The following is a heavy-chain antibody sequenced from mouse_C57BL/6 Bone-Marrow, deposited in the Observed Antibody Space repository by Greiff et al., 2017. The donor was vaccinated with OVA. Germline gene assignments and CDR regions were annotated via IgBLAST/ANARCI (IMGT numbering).Heavy chain of an antibody. Sequence: QVQLQQPGAELVKPGASVKMSCKASGYTFTSYWITWVKQRPGQGLEWIGDIYPGSGSTNYNEKFKSKATLTVDTSSSTAYMQLSSLTSEDSAVYYCARFWGLRGDDAMDYWGQGTSVTVSS. D-gene: IGHD2-13*01. J-gene: IGHJ4*01. CDR2: IYPGSGST. CDR1: GYTFTSYW. V-gene: IGHV1-55*01. CDR3: ARFWGLRGDDAMDY.